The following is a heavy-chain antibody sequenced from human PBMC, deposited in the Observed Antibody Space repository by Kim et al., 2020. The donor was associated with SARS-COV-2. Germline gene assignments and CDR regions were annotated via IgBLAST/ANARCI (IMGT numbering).Heavy chain of an antibody. CDR1: GGTFSSYA. V-gene: IGHV1-69*13. CDR3: ARTPRRSSQGAFDI. Sequence: SVKVSCKASGGTFSSYAISWVRQAPGQGLEWMGGIIPIFGTANYAQKFQGRVTITADESTSTAYMELSSLRSEDTAVYYCARTPRRSSQGAFDIWGQGTMVTVSS. J-gene: IGHJ3*02. CDR2: IIPIFGTA. D-gene: IGHD6-13*01.